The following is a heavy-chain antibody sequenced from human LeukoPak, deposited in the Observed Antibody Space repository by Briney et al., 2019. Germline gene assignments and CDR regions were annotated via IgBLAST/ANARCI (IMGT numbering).Heavy chain of an antibody. CDR2: IYTSGST. CDR1: GGSISSGSYY. V-gene: IGHV4-61*02. J-gene: IGHJ2*01. D-gene: IGHD2-21*02. Sequence: SQTLSHTCTVSGGSISSGSYYWNWIRQPAGKGLEWIGRIYTSGSTDYNPSLKSRVTLSVDTSKNQFSLKLSSVTAADTAVYYCARWGDLYWYFDLWGRGTLVTVSS. CDR3: ARWGDLYWYFDL.